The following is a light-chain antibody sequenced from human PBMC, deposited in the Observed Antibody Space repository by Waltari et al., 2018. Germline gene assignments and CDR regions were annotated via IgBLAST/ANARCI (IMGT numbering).Light chain of an antibody. CDR1: QSVRSF. CDR2: TTS. V-gene: IGKV1-39*01. J-gene: IGKJ4*01. Sequence: IQMTQSASSLSALEAERATITCRASQSVRSFLNWYQQKPGKAPKLLIYTTSTLQSGVPSRFTGSGSGTDFTLTINSLQPEDFATYYCQQSYVTPSTFGGGTKVDIK. CDR3: QQSYVTPST.